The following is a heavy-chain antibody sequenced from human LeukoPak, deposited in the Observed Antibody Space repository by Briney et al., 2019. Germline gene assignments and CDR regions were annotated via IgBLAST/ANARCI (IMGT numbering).Heavy chain of an antibody. CDR3: ATGEVTGTRVAFLY. D-gene: IGHD1-7*01. V-gene: IGHV1-69-2*01. CDR1: GYTFTDYY. CDR2: VDPEDGEI. Sequence: ASVKVSCKASGYTFTDYYMHWVQQAPGKGLEWMGRVDPEDGEIIYAEKFQGRVTITADTSTDTAYMELSSLRSEDTAVYYCATGEVTGTRVAFLYWGQGTLVTVSS. J-gene: IGHJ4*02.